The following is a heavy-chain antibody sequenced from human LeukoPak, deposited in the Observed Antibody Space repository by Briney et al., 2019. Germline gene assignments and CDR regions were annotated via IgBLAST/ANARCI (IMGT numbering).Heavy chain of an antibody. V-gene: IGHV4-34*01. Sequence: SETLSLTCAVYGGSFSGYYWSWIRQPPGKGLEWIGEINHSGSTNYNPSLKSRVTTSVDTSKNQFSLKLSSVTAADTAVYYCARRGGSYPWFDPWGQGTLVTVSS. J-gene: IGHJ5*02. CDR2: INHSGST. CDR1: GGSFSGYY. CDR3: ARRGGSYPWFDP. D-gene: IGHD1-26*01.